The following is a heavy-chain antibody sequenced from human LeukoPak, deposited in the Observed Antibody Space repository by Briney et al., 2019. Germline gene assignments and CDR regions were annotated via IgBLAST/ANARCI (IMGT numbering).Heavy chain of an antibody. CDR2: ISGSGGST. D-gene: IGHD3-3*01. CDR1: GFTFSSYA. V-gene: IGHV3-23*01. Sequence: PGGSLRLSCAASGFTFSSYAMSWVRQAPGKGLEWVSAISGSGGSTYYADSVKGRFTISRDNSKNTLYLQMNSLRAEDTAVYYCAKDGAYHYDFWSGYYPTHFDYWGQGTLVTVSS. CDR3: AKDGAYHYDFWSGYYPTHFDY. J-gene: IGHJ4*02.